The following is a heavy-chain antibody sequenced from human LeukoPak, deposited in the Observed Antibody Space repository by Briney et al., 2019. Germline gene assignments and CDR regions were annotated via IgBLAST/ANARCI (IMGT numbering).Heavy chain of an antibody. D-gene: IGHD7-27*01. V-gene: IGHV3-48*01. Sequence: PGGSLRLSCAASGFTFSSYSMTWVRQAPGKGLEWVSYITSDSRTIDYADSVRGRFTISRDNAKNSLYLQMNSLRGEDTAVYYCARELGYFFDYWGQGTLVTVSS. J-gene: IGHJ4*02. CDR2: ITSDSRTI. CDR3: ARELGYFFDY. CDR1: GFTFSSYS.